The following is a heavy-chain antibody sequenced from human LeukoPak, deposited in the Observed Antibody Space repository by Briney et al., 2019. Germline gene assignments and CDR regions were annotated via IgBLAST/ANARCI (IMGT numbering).Heavy chain of an antibody. Sequence: AESLKISCKSSGYNFPNYWIGWVRQMPGKGLEWMGIIYFGDSETRYSPSFQGQVTISADKSTSTAYLQWSSLKASDSALYYCARSPRFSGSYGSAFDIWGQGTMVTVSS. CDR2: IYFGDSET. CDR3: ARSPRFSGSYGSAFDI. V-gene: IGHV5-51*01. D-gene: IGHD1-26*01. CDR1: GYNFPNYW. J-gene: IGHJ3*02.